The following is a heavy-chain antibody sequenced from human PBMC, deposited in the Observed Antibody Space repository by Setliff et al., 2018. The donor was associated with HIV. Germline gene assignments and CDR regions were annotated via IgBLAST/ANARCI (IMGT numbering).Heavy chain of an antibody. Sequence: GGSLRLSCAASGFTFNDFSMNWVRQAPGKGLEWVSSISPDSTYIYYADSVRGRFTISRDNAKNSLYLQMNSLRAEDTAVYYCTRRYCTSTSCSSPYGYWGRGTLVTVSS. J-gene: IGHJ4*02. D-gene: IGHD2-2*01. V-gene: IGHV3-21*01. CDR2: ISPDSTYI. CDR1: GFTFNDFS. CDR3: TRRYCTSTSCSSPYGY.